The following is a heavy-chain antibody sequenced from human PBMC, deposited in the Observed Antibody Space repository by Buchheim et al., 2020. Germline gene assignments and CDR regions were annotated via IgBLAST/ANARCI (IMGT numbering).Heavy chain of an antibody. CDR2: IWYDGSND. Sequence: QVHLVESGGGVVQPGRSLRLSCAASGFTFSDYGMHWVRQAPGKGLEWVTTIWYDGSNDYYIDSVKGRFTISRDNSKSTVYLQMDSLRVEDTAVYYCARECTSGNSNNGPTDYWGQGTL. CDR1: GFTFSDYG. CDR3: ARECTSGNSNNGPTDY. V-gene: IGHV3-33*01. D-gene: IGHD3-10*01. J-gene: IGHJ4*02.